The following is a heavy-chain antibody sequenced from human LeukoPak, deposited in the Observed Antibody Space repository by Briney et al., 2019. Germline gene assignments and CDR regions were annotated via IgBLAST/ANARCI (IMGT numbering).Heavy chain of an antibody. J-gene: IGHJ5*02. CDR2: IYYSGST. CDR1: GGSISSSSYY. V-gene: IGHV4-39*01. D-gene: IGHD3-10*01. CDR3: SRSQALWFGELSSWFDP. Sequence: SETLSLTCTVSGGSISSSSYYWGWIRQPPGKGLEWIGSIYYSGSTYYNPSLKSRVTISVDTSKNQFSLKLTSVTAADTAVYYCSRSQALWFGELSSWFDPWGQGTLVTVSS.